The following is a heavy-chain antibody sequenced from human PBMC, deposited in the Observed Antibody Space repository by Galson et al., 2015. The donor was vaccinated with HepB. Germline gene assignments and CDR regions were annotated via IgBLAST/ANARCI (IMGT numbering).Heavy chain of an antibody. CDR1: GFTFSNY. CDR3: ASGWGNDY. Sequence: SGFTFSNYMSWVRQAPGKGLEWVSVIYSGGSTYYADSVKGRFTISRDNSKNTLYLQMNSLRAEDTAVYYCASGWGNDYWGQGTLVTVSS. D-gene: IGHD3-16*01. CDR2: IYSGGST. V-gene: IGHV3-53*01. J-gene: IGHJ4*02.